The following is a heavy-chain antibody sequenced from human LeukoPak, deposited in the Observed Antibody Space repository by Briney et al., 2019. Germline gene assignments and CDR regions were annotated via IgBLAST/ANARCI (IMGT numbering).Heavy chain of an antibody. D-gene: IGHD5-24*01. V-gene: IGHV3-48*01. CDR2: ISSSSSTI. CDR1: GFTFSSYS. J-gene: IGHJ4*02. Sequence: GGSLRLSCAASGFTFSSYSMNWVRQAPGKGLEWVSYISSSSSTIYYADSVKGRFTISRDNAKSSLYLQMNSLRAEDTAVYYCARLGRDGYNSLYRGAYWGQGTLATVSS. CDR3: ARLGRDGYNSLYRGAY.